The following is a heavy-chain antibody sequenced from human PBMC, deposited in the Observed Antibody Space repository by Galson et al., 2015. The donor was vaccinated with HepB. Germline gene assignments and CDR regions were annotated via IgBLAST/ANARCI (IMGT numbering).Heavy chain of an antibody. CDR1: GFIFSDYA. Sequence: SLRLSCAASGFIFSDYAMHWVRQTPGKGLEWVSLITWDGSSTNYADSVLGRFTISRDNAKNSLFLQLNSLRAEDTAVYYCARVRSVAGTIGFDNWGQGTLVTVSS. D-gene: IGHD6-19*01. J-gene: IGHJ4*02. V-gene: IGHV3-43D*04. CDR2: ITWDGSST. CDR3: ARVRSVAGTIGFDN.